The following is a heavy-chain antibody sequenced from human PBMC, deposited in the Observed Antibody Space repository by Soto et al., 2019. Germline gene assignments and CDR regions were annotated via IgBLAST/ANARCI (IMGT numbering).Heavy chain of an antibody. Sequence: PGGSLRLSCAASGFTSSSYSMNWVRQAPGKGLECVSYITGGSTIYYADSVKGRFTVSRDNAENSLYLQMNSLRDEDTAVYYCARGPNTAVAGRFDYWGQGTLVTVSS. D-gene: IGHD6-19*01. CDR2: ITGGSTI. CDR1: GFTSSSYS. V-gene: IGHV3-48*02. J-gene: IGHJ4*02. CDR3: ARGPNTAVAGRFDY.